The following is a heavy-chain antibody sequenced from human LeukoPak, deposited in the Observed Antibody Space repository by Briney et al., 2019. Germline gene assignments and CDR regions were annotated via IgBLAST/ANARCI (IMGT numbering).Heavy chain of an antibody. CDR1: GYSFSNYW. J-gene: IGHJ4*02. Sequence: GESLKISCKGSGYSFSNYWIGWVRQMPGKGLEWMGIIYPGDSDTRYRPSFQGQVTISADKSISTAYLQWSSLKASDTAMYYCARHLYSATYYAGASDYWGQGTPVTVSS. D-gene: IGHD1-26*01. V-gene: IGHV5-51*01. CDR2: IYPGDSDT. CDR3: ARHLYSATYYAGASDY.